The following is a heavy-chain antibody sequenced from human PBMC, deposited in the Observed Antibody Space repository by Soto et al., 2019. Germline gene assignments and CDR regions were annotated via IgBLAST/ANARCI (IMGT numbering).Heavy chain of an antibody. Sequence: ASVKVSCKASGYTFTGYYMHWVRQAPGQGLEWMGWINPNSGGTNYAQKFQGWVTMTRDTFISTAYMELSRLRSDDTAVYYCARSMCSGGSCYSIDYWGQGTLVTVSS. CDR1: GYTFTGYY. CDR2: INPNSGGT. J-gene: IGHJ4*02. V-gene: IGHV1-2*04. CDR3: ARSMCSGGSCYSIDY. D-gene: IGHD2-15*01.